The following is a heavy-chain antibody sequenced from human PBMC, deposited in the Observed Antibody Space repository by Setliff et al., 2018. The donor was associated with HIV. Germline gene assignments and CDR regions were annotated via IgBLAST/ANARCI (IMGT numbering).Heavy chain of an antibody. CDR1: GSSISSGYY. CDR3: ARSVIGYYYYGMDV. J-gene: IGHJ6*02. Sequence: KPSETLSLTCTVSGSSISSGYYWGWIRQPPGKGLEWVSYIRSSSRTIYYADSVRGRFTISRDNAKNSLYLQMNSLRAEDTAVYYCARSVIGYYYYGMDVWGQGTLVTVSS. CDR2: IRSSSRTI. V-gene: IGHV3-11*04. D-gene: IGHD3-10*01.